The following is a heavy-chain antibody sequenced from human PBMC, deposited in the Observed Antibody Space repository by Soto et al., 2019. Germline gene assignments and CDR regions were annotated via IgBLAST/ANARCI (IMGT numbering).Heavy chain of an antibody. J-gene: IGHJ4*02. CDR1: GFTFSSCD. CDR3: AHRTGFDY. CDR2: ISYSGDST. V-gene: IGHV3-23*01. Sequence: EVQLLESGGGLVQPGGSLRLSCAASGFTFSSCDMSWVRQAPGKGLEWVSTISYSGDSTSYADSVKGGFSLSRDNTKNTLYVQMSSLRAEDTAINSGAHRTGFDYWGQGTLVTVSS.